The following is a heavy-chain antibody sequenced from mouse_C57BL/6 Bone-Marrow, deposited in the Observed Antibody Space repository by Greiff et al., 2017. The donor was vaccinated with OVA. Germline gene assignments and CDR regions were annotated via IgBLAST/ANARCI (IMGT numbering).Heavy chain of an antibody. CDR3: ARGLRRNFDY. Sequence: EVKLMESGPELVKPGASVKMSCKASGYTFTDYNMHWVKQSHGKSLEWIGYINPNNGGTSYNQKFKGKATLTVNKSSSTAYMELRSLTSEDSAVYYCARGLRRNFDYWGQGTTLTVSS. D-gene: IGHD2-4*01. CDR1: GYTFTDYN. V-gene: IGHV1-22*01. J-gene: IGHJ2*01. CDR2: INPNNGGT.